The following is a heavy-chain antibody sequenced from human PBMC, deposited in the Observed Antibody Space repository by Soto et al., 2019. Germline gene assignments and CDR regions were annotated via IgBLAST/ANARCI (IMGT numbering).Heavy chain of an antibody. V-gene: IGHV1-69*12. Sequence: QVQLVQSGAEVKKPGSSVKVSCKASGGTFSSYAISWVRQAPGQGLEWMGGIIPIFGTANYAQKFHGRVTITADESTSTASMGLRSLRPEDTAVYYCAGPTRPLYYYYGMDVWGQGTTVTVSS. D-gene: IGHD1-1*01. J-gene: IGHJ6*02. CDR3: AGPTRPLYYYYGMDV. CDR2: IIPIFGTA. CDR1: GGTFSSYA.